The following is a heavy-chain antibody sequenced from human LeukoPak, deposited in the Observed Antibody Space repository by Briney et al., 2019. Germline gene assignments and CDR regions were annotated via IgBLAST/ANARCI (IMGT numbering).Heavy chain of an antibody. Sequence: KPSETLSLTCTVSGGSISSYHWSWLRQPPGKGLEWIGYIYYSGSTNHNPSLKSRVTISVDTSKTQFSLKLSSVTAADTAVYYCARDLAVAYAFDIWGQGTMVTVSS. CDR1: GGSISSYH. D-gene: IGHD2-15*01. CDR2: IYYSGST. J-gene: IGHJ3*02. V-gene: IGHV4-59*01. CDR3: ARDLAVAYAFDI.